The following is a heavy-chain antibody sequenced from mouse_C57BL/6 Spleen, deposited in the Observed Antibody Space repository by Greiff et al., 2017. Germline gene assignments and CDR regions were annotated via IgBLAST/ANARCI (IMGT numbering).Heavy chain of an antibody. CDR1: GYSITSGYY. Sequence: EVQLVESGPGLVKPSQSLSLTCSVTGYSITSGYYWNWIRQLPGNKLEWMGYISYDGSNNYKPSLKNRISITRDTSKNQFFLELNSVTTEDTATYYCARVHRRYFDVWGTGTTVTVSS. J-gene: IGHJ1*03. CDR2: ISYDGSN. V-gene: IGHV3-6*01. CDR3: ARVHRRYFDV.